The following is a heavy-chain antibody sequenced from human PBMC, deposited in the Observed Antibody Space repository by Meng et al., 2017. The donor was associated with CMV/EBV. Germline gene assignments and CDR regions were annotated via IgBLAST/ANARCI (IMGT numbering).Heavy chain of an antibody. Sequence: VGHAGGEVKKRGSSVKVSCKASGGTCSSYAISWVRQAPGQGLEWMGGIILIFGRANYAQKFQGRDTITPDESTSTAYMELSSLRSEDTAVYYCARRGSYYGSGSYYNWFDPWGQGTLVTVSS. CDR2: IILIFGRA. J-gene: IGHJ5*02. V-gene: IGHV1-69*01. CDR3: ARRGSYYGSGSYYNWFDP. D-gene: IGHD3-10*01. CDR1: GGTCSSYA.